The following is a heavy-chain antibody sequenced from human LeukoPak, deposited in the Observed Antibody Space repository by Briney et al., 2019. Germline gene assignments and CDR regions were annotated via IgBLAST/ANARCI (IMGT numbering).Heavy chain of an antibody. CDR1: GYTLTELS. CDR3: ATVRPASGYFDY. CDR2: FDPEDGET. D-gene: IGHD3-10*01. V-gene: IGHV1-24*01. J-gene: IGHJ4*02. Sequence: ASVKVSCNVSGYTLTELSMHWVRQAPGKGLEWMGGFDPEDGETIYAQKFQGRVTMTEDTSTDTAYMELSSLRSEDTAVYYCATVRPASGYFDYWGQGTLVTVSS.